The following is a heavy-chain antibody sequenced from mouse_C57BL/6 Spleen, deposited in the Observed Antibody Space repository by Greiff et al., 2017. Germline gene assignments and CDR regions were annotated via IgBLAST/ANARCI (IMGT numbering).Heavy chain of an antibody. CDR2: IDPENGGT. V-gene: IGHV14-4*01. CDR1: GFDIKDDY. D-gene: IGHD1-1*01. J-gene: IGHJ4*01. Sequence: EVKLIESGAELVRPGASVKLSCTASGFDIKDDYMHWVKQRPEQGLEWIGWIDPENGGTEYASKFQGKATLTTDKSSNTAYLHLSRLTSEDTAVYYCTLYCYGTSLCAMDYWGQGTSVTVSS. CDR3: TLYCYGTSLCAMDY.